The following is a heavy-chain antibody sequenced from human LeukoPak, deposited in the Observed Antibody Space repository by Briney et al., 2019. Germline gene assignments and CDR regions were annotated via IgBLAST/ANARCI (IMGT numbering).Heavy chain of an antibody. CDR1: GFTFTNFW. V-gene: IGHV3-7*01. CDR2: IKQAGSGK. J-gene: IGHJ4*02. D-gene: IGHD3-3*01. Sequence: GGSLRLSCAAAGFTFTNFWMSWVRQAPGKGLEWLAIIKQAGSGKYYVDSVKGRFTISRDNAKNSLYLQMNSLRAEDTAVYYCARADDFWSGYYGRIIKGFYFDYWGQGTLVTVSS. CDR3: ARADDFWSGYYGRIIKGFYFDY.